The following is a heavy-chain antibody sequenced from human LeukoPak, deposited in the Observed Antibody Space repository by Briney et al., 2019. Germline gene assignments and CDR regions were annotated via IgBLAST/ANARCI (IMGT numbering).Heavy chain of an antibody. V-gene: IGHV3-30*18. CDR1: GFTFSSYG. Sequence: GGSLRLSCAASGFTFSSYGMHWVRQAPGKGLEWVAVISYDGSDKYYADSVKDRFTIARDNSKSTLYLQMNSLRAEDTAVYYCAKDALGGVFLDYWGQGTLVTVSS. CDR2: ISYDGSDK. J-gene: IGHJ4*02. D-gene: IGHD3-16*01. CDR3: AKDALGGVFLDY.